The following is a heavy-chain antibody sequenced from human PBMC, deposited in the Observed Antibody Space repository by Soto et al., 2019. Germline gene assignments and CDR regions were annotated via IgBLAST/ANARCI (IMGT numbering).Heavy chain of an antibody. V-gene: IGHV2-5*02. CDR3: AHTWGLPFDY. D-gene: IGHD3-16*01. Sequence: QITLKESGPTLVKPTQTLTLTCTYSGFSLRTTGVGVGWIRQPPGKALEWLGIIYWDDDKRYSPSLKSRLTLXXDSSKSQVVLTMTNVGPVDTATYFCAHTWGLPFDYWGQGNLVIVSS. J-gene: IGHJ4*02. CDR2: IYWDDDK. CDR1: GFSLRTTGVG.